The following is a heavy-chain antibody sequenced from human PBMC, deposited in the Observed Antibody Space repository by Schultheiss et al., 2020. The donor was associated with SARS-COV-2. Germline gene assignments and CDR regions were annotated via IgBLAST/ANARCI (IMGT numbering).Heavy chain of an antibody. J-gene: IGHJ6*02. CDR2: IRSKANSYAT. V-gene: IGHV3-73*01. CDR1: GFTFSHAW. Sequence: GGSLRLSCAASGFTFSHAWMSWVRQAPGRGLEWVGRIRSKANSYATAYAASVKGRFTISRDDSKNTAYLQMNSLKTEDTAVYYCTTILGYCTGGVCYTNYYYGMDVWGQGTTVTVSS. CDR3: TTILGYCTGGVCYTNYYYGMDV. D-gene: IGHD2-8*02.